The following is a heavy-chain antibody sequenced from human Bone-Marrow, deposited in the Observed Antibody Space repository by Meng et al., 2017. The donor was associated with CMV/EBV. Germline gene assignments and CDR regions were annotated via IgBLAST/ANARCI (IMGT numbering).Heavy chain of an antibody. CDR3: ARDQYSSGWFPY. Sequence: GESLKISCGGSGFSFSSYTMHWVRQASGKGLEWVAGISYDGSETHYVDSVRGRFTISRDNSKNTVYLQMNSLRPEDTAVFYCARDQYSSGWFPYWGQGTLVTVSS. V-gene: IGHV3-30*04. D-gene: IGHD6-19*01. CDR2: ISYDGSET. J-gene: IGHJ4*02. CDR1: GFSFSSYT.